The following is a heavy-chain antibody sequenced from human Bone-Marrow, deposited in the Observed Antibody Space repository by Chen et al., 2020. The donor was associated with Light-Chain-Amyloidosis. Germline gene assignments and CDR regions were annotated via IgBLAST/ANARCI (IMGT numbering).Heavy chain of an antibody. V-gene: IGHV3-23*04. J-gene: IGHJ3*02. Sequence: EVQLVESGGGLLQRGGSLRLSCAASGFAFSSYAMSWVRQAPGKGLEWVSTISGSGGSRYYGDSVKVRLTISRENYKNALFLQMNSLRAEDTAVYYCAKDISYDDILPGYPADAFDIWGQGTMVTVSS. D-gene: IGHD3-9*01. CDR3: AKDISYDDILPGYPADAFDI. CDR2: ISGSGGSR. CDR1: GFAFSSYA.